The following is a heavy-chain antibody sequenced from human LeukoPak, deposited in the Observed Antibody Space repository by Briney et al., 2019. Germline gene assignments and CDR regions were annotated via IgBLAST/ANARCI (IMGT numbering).Heavy chain of an antibody. J-gene: IGHJ4*02. D-gene: IGHD5-24*01. Sequence: ASVKVSCKASGYTFTSYYTHWVRQAPGQGLEWMGIINPSGGSTSYAQKFQGRATMTRDTSTSTVYMELSSLRSEDTAVYYCASKMATIRGYFDYWGQGTLVTVSS. CDR2: INPSGGST. V-gene: IGHV1-46*01. CDR1: GYTFTSYY. CDR3: ASKMATIRGYFDY.